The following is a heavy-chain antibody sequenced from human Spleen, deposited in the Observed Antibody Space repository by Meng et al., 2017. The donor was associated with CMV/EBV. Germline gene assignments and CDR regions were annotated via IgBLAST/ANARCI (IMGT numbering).Heavy chain of an antibody. CDR3: ARDDDSSGWFS. V-gene: IGHV3-23*01. CDR2: IRGSGGST. D-gene: IGHD3-22*01. CDR1: GFTFSSYA. Sequence: GESLKISCAASGFTFSSYAMSWVRQAPGKGLEWVSAIRGSGGSTYYADSVKGRFTISRDNTKNSMYLQMNSLRAEDTAVYYCARDDDSSGWFSWGQGTKVTVSS. J-gene: IGHJ3*01.